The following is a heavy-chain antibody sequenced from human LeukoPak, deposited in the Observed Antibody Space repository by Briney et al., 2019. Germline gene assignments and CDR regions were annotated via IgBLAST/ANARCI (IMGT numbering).Heavy chain of an antibody. CDR3: AARSSGNPYF. V-gene: IGHV3-7*03. CDR2: IKQDGSEK. Sequence: GGSLRLSCTASGLTLSNYWMIWVRPAAGKGLQGVAKIKQDGSEKYYVDSVKGRFTISRDNAENSLYLQMNSLRVEDTAVYCCAARSSGNPYFWGQGTLVTVSS. CDR1: GLTLSNYW. D-gene: IGHD1-26*01. J-gene: IGHJ4*02.